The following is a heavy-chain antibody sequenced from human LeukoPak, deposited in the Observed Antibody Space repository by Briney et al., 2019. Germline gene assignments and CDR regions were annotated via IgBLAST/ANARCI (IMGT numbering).Heavy chain of an antibody. D-gene: IGHD3-10*01. Sequence: HPWGSLRLSCAASGFTVSSNYLNWVRQAPGKGLEWVSIIYTSGDTYYADSVKGRFTISRDESKNTLYLQMNSLRVEDTATYYCARSITMARVDIWGQGTMVTVSS. CDR1: GFTVSSNY. V-gene: IGHV3-53*01. J-gene: IGHJ3*02. CDR2: IYTSGDT. CDR3: ARSITMARVDI.